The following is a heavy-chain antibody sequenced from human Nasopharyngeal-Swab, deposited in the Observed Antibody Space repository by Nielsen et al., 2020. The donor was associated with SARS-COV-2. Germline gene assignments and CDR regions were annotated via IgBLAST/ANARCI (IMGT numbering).Heavy chain of an antibody. CDR2: MNSDGSST. J-gene: IGHJ4*02. Sequence: GESLKIACAASGFTFSSYWMSWVRQARGKGLEWVSRMNSDGSSTSYAKSVEGRFTISRDNAKNTLYLQMNSLRAEDTAVYYCARDYDFWSVSLDQWGQGTLVTVSS. V-gene: IGHV3-74*01. CDR1: GFTFSSYW. D-gene: IGHD3-3*01. CDR3: ARDYDFWSVSLDQ.